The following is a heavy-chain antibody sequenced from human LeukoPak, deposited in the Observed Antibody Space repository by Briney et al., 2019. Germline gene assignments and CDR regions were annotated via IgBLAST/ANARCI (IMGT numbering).Heavy chain of an antibody. CDR2: IYYSGST. Sequence: PSETLSLTCTVSGGSISSYYWSWIRQPPGKGLEWIGYIYYSGSTNYSPSLKSRVTISVDRSKNQFSLKLSSVTAADTAVYYCASSTYYYDSSDPPTAAFDIWGQGTMVTVSS. CDR3: ASSTYYYDSSDPPTAAFDI. V-gene: IGHV4-59*12. D-gene: IGHD3-22*01. J-gene: IGHJ3*02. CDR1: GGSISSYY.